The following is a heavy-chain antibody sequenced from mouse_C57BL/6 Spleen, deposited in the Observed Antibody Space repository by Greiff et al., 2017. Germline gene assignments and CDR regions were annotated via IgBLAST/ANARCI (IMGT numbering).Heavy chain of an antibody. J-gene: IGHJ4*01. Sequence: VQLQQSGPELVKPGASVKISCKASGYSFTGYYMNWVKQSPEKSLEWIGELNPSSGGTTYNQKFKAKATLTVDNSSSTAYMQLKSLTSEDSAVYYCARGARDYDREESYAMGYWGQGTSVTVSS. CDR1: GYSFTGYY. CDR3: ARGARDYDREESYAMGY. V-gene: IGHV1-42*01. CDR2: LNPSSGGT. D-gene: IGHD2-4*01.